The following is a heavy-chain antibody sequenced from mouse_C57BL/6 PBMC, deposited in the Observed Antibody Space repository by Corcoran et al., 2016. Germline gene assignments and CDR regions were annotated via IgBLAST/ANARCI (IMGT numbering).Heavy chain of an antibody. Sequence: EVQLQQSGPELVKPGASVKISCKASGYTFTDYYMNWVKQSHGKSLEWIGDINPNNGGTSYNQKFKGKATLTVDKSSSTAYMELLSLTSEDSAVYYCARRDYPCDYWGQGTTLTVSS. CDR2: INPNNGGT. CDR1: GYTFTDYY. D-gene: IGHD2-13*01. CDR3: ARRDYPCDY. J-gene: IGHJ2*01. V-gene: IGHV1-26*01.